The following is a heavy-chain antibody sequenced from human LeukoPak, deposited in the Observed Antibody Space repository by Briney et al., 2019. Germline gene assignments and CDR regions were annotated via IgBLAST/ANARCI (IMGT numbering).Heavy chain of an antibody. J-gene: IGHJ4*02. CDR1: GFTFRDHY. CDR3: VRETTEGAKDY. D-gene: IGHD1-14*01. CDR2: ISSSSHYT. Sequence: GGSLRLSCAASGFTFRDHYMGWVRQAPGQGLAWVSYISSSSHYTNYVVSVRGRFIISRDNVKDSQYLQMNSLRVDDTAIYYCVRETTEGAKDYWGQGTQVTVSS. V-gene: IGHV3-11*05.